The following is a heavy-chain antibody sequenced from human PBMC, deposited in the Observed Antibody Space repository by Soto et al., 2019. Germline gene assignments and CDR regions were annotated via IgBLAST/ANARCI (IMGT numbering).Heavy chain of an antibody. D-gene: IGHD2-2*01. CDR1: GFSFDDYA. CDR2: ISWNSGSV. CDR3: AKDNGLGIIPVFYVFSS. J-gene: IGHJ5*02. V-gene: IGHV3-9*01. Sequence: EVQLVESGGGLVQPGRSLRLSCAASGFSFDDYAMHWVRQSPGKGLEWVSGISWNSGSVAYADSVKGRFTISRDNARNSLYLQMNSLTAEDTARYYCAKDNGLGIIPVFYVFSSWGQGTLVTVSS.